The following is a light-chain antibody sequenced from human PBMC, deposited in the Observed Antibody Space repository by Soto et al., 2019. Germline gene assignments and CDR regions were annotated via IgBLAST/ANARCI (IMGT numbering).Light chain of an antibody. V-gene: IGKV1-9*01. CDR1: QGISDY. CDR2: GAS. J-gene: IGKJ4*01. Sequence: DIQLTQSPSFLSASVGDRVTISCRASQGISDYLAWYQQKPGNAPKLLIYGASTLQSGVPSRFSGSAAGTEFTPTISSLQPEDFATYFCLQFNASPLTFGGGTKLEIK. CDR3: LQFNASPLT.